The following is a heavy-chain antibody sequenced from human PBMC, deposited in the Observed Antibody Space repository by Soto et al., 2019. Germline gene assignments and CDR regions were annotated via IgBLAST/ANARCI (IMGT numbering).Heavy chain of an antibody. V-gene: IGHV4-30-4*07. D-gene: IGHD3-22*01. CDR1: GGSISSGGYS. J-gene: IGHJ5*02. CDR2: IYYSGGT. Sequence: SETLSITCAVSGGSISSGGYSWSWIRQPPGKGLEWIGYIYYSGGTYYNPSLKSRVTISVDTSKNQFPLKLSSVTVADTAVYFCARHGREDSRGFYSWFGPWGQGILVTVSS. CDR3: ARHGREDSRGFYSWFGP.